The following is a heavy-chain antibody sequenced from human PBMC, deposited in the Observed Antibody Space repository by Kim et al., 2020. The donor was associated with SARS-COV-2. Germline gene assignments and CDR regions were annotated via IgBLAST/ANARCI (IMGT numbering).Heavy chain of an antibody. CDR1: GGSVSSGSYY. V-gene: IGHV4-61*01. Sequence: SETLSLTCTVSGGSVSSGSYYWSWIRQPPGKGLEWIGYIYYSGSTNYNPSLKSRVTISVDTSKNQFSLKLSSVTVADTAVYYCARLWIAAAFDIWGQGT. D-gene: IGHD6-13*01. J-gene: IGHJ3*02. CDR2: IYYSGST. CDR3: ARLWIAAAFDI.